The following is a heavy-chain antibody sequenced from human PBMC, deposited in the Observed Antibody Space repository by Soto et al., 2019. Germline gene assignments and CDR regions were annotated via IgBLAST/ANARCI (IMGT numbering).Heavy chain of an antibody. CDR1: GFTFSSYA. V-gene: IGHV3-23*01. Sequence: LRLSCAASGFTFSSYAMTWVRQAPGKGLEWVSAISGSGGSTYYADSVKGRFTISRDNSKNTLYLQMNSLRAEDTAVYYCAKEMDDYGGNDFDYWGQGTLVTVSS. CDR3: AKEMDDYGGNDFDY. J-gene: IGHJ4*02. CDR2: ISGSGGST. D-gene: IGHD4-17*01.